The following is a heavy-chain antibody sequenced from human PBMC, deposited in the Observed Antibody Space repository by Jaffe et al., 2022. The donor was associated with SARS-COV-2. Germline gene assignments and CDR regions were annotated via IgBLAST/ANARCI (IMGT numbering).Heavy chain of an antibody. CDR3: AKLEGGRTSRFDP. V-gene: IGHV4-59*01. CDR2: IYSSGKT. J-gene: IGHJ5*02. Sequence: QVQLQESGPGLVKPSETLSLTCTVSGGSMTGYYWSWIRQPPGKGLEWIAYIYSSGKTNYNASLKSRVTISVDTSKNQFSLKLTSVTAADTAVYYCAKLEGGRTSRFDPWGQGTLVTVSS. D-gene: IGHD2-2*01. CDR1: GGSMTGYY.